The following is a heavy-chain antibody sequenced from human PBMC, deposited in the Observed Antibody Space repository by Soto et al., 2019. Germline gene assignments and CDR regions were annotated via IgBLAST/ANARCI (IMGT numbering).Heavy chain of an antibody. CDR2: IYYSGST. V-gene: IGHV4-39*01. Sequence: QLQLQESGPGLVKPSETLSLTCTVSGGSISSSSYYWGWIRQPPGKGLEWIGSIYYSGSTYYNPSLKSRVTISVDTSKNQFSLKLSSVTAADTAVYYCARLIGGKELYLDYWGQGTLVTVSS. CDR3: ARLIGGKELYLDY. J-gene: IGHJ4*02. CDR1: GGSISSSSYY. D-gene: IGHD2-15*01.